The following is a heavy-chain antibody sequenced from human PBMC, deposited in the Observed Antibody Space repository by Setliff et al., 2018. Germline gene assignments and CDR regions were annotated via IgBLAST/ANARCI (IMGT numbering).Heavy chain of an antibody. V-gene: IGHV1-2*06. CDR2: FHPYSGHT. CDR1: GGTFNNYF. Sequence: ASVKVSCKAPGGTFNNYFLHWVRQAPGQGLEWMGRFHPYSGHTNYAQNFQGRVTMTRDTSINTAYMELSSLTSDDTAVYYCARATRDSDGWYYEYSWFDPWGQGTLVTVSS. J-gene: IGHJ5*02. D-gene: IGHD6-19*01. CDR3: ARATRDSDGWYYEYSWFDP.